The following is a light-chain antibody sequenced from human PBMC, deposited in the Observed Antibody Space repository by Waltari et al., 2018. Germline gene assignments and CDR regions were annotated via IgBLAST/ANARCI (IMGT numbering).Light chain of an antibody. J-gene: IGLJ6*01. V-gene: IGLV3-21*03. CDR1: NIRTYS. CDR3: QVWSGGNDHDYV. Sequence: SYVVTQSPSVSVAPVMTAKISCGGDNIRTYSVHWYQQKEGQALVLVVSDDRDRPSGVPERFSGSTSGNTATLTISRVEAVDEADYYCQVWSGGNDHDYVFGSGT. CDR2: DDR.